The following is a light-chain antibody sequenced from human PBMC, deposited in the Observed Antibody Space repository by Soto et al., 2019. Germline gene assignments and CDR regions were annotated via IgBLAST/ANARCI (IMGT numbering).Light chain of an antibody. CDR1: SXDIGSYTY. V-gene: IGLV2-14*01. Sequence: QSALTQPASVSGSPGQSITISCTGTSXDIGSYTYVSWYQQYPGKAPKLLISEVTNRPSGVSNRFSGSKSGNTASLTISGLQAEDEAHYYCSSYTTNSPPVVFGGGTQLTVL. CDR3: SSYTTNSPPVV. J-gene: IGLJ2*01. CDR2: EVT.